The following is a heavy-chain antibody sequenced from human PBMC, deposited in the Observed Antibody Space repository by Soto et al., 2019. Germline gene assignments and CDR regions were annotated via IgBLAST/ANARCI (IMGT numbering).Heavy chain of an antibody. V-gene: IGHV4-38-2*01. D-gene: IGHD6-13*01. Sequence: PSETLSLTCAVSGYSISSGYYWGWIRQPPGKGLEWLGTTYYGASSYYNPSLRSRITILLDASTNQLSLKLSSVTAADTAVYFCVRVAGSASWYETDYWGQGILVTVSS. J-gene: IGHJ4*02. CDR2: TYYGASS. CDR1: GYSISSGYY. CDR3: VRVAGSASWYETDY.